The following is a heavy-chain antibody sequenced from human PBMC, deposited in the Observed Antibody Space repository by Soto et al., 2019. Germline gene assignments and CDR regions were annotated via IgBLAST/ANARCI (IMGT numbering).Heavy chain of an antibody. V-gene: IGHV5-51*01. Sequence: PGEPLKISCNGSGDSFTSYWSGWVRQMPGKGLEWMGIIYPGDSDTRYSPSFQGQVTISADKSISTAYLQWSSLKASDTAMYYCASLYYYGSGSSIDAFDIWGQGTMVTVSS. CDR2: IYPGDSDT. J-gene: IGHJ3*02. CDR1: GDSFTSYW. CDR3: ASLYYYGSGSSIDAFDI. D-gene: IGHD3-10*01.